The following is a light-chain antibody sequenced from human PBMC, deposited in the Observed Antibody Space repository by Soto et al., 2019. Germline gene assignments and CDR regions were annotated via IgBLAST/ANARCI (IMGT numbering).Light chain of an antibody. V-gene: IGKV3-20*01. J-gene: IGKJ1*01. Sequence: IVLTQSPGTLSLSPGERATLSCRASQTVSSNFLACYQEKPGQGPRLLIYGASTRATAIPARFSGSGSGTEFTLTISRLEPEDFAVYYCQQYDSSPRTFGQGTKVDI. CDR3: QQYDSSPRT. CDR2: GAS. CDR1: QTVSSNF.